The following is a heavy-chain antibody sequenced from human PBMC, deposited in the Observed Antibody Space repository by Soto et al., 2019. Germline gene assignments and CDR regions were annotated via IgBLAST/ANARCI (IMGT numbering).Heavy chain of an antibody. D-gene: IGHD2-8*02. CDR1: GFTCSSYD. CDR3: AKATATGGGAFDI. CDR2: ILVGGST. Sequence: GGSLRLSCVASGFTCSSYDMSWARQAPGKGLEWVSTILVGGSTHYPDSVKGRFTISRDNSKNTVFMQMNSLTAGDTAVYYCAKATATGGGAFDICGQGTVVTVSS. V-gene: IGHV3-23*01. J-gene: IGHJ3*02.